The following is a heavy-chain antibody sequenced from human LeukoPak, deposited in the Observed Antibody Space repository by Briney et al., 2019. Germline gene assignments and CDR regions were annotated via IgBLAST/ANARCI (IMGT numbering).Heavy chain of an antibody. CDR1: GFTFSSYA. V-gene: IGHV3-23*01. CDR2: ISRTGGSST. J-gene: IGHJ4*02. D-gene: IGHD5-18*01. CDR3: AKASTENIYGPDY. Sequence: PGGSLRLSCAASGFTFSSYAMSWVRQAPGKGLEWVSAISRTGGSSTYYADSVKGRFTISRDNSKNTLYLQMNGLRTEDTAVYYCAKASTENIYGPDYWGQGTLVTVSS.